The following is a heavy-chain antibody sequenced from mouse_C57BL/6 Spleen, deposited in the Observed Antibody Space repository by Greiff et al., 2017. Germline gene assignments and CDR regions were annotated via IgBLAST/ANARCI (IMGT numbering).Heavy chain of an antibody. V-gene: IGHV1-52*01. CDR1: GYTFTSYW. CDR3: ARGGRVYAMDY. J-gene: IGHJ4*01. Sequence: QVQLQQPGAELVRPGSSVKLSCKASGYTFTSYWMHWVKQRPIQGLEWIGNIDPSDSDTHYNQKFKDKATLTVDKSSSTAYMQLSSLTSEDSAVYYCARGGRVYAMDYWGQGTSVTVSS. CDR2: IDPSDSDT.